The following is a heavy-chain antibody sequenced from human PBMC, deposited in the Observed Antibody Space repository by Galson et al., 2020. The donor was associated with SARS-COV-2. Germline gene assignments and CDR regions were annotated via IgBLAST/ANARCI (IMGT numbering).Heavy chain of an antibody. J-gene: IGHJ4*02. V-gene: IGHV3-33*01. CDR1: GFTFSSYG. D-gene: IGHD1-26*01. CDR3: ARDLTVGGPPEDY. CDR2: IWYDGSNK. Sequence: GGSLRLSCAASGFTFSSYGMHWVRQAPGKGLEWVAVIWYDGSNKYYADSVKGRFTISRDNSKNTLYLQMNSLRAEDTAVYYCARDLTVGGPPEDYWGQGTLVTVSS.